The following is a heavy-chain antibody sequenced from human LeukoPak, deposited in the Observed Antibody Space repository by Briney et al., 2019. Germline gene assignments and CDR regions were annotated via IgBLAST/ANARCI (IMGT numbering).Heavy chain of an antibody. D-gene: IGHD3-9*01. CDR2: IYHSGST. J-gene: IGHJ4*02. CDR3: ARGGLEYDILTGYYMSLVY. Sequence: ETPSLTCAVSGYSISSGYYWGWIRQPPGKGLEWIGSIYHSGSTYYNPSLKSRVTISVDTSKNQFSLKLSSVTAADTAVYYCARGGLEYDILTGYYMSLVYWGQGTLVTVSS. CDR1: GYSISSGYY. V-gene: IGHV4-38-2*01.